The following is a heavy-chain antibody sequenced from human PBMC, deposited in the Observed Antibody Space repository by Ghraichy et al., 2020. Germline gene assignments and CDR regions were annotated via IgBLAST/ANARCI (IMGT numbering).Heavy chain of an antibody. CDR3: SRLGDV. D-gene: IGHD3-16*01. CDR2: INRDGSEE. V-gene: IGHV3-7*01. CDR1: GFTFGNYW. J-gene: IGHJ4*02. Sequence: GESLNISCGASGFTFGNYWMSWVRQAPGKGLEWVANINRDGSEENYADSVRGRFTISRDNDRNSLFLLMNSLRVEDTAAYYCSRLGDVWGRGTLVTVSS.